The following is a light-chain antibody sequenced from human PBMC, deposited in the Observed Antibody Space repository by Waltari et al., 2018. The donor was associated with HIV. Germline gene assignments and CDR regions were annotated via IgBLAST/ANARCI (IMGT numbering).Light chain of an antibody. V-gene: IGKV4-1*01. J-gene: IGKJ1*01. CDR3: QQYYSDSWT. Sequence: DIVMTQSPDSLAVSLGERATINCKSRQSVLYSSNNKNYLAWYQQKPGQPPKLLIYWASSRESGVPDRFSGSGSGTDFTLTISSLQAEDVAVYYCQQYYSDSWTFGQGTKVEI. CDR2: WAS. CDR1: QSVLYSSNNKNY.